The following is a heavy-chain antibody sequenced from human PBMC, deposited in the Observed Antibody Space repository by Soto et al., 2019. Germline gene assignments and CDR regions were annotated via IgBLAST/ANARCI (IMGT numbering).Heavy chain of an antibody. D-gene: IGHD4-17*01. CDR1: GYRFTSYY. J-gene: IGHJ4*02. Sequence: GASVKVSCKAGGYRFTSYYMHWVRQARGQRLEWIGWIVVGSGNTNYAQKFQERVTITRDMSTSTAYMELSSLRSEDTAVYYCAAELHYGDYIDYWGQGTLVTVSS. V-gene: IGHV1-58*02. CDR3: AAELHYGDYIDY. CDR2: IVVGSGNT.